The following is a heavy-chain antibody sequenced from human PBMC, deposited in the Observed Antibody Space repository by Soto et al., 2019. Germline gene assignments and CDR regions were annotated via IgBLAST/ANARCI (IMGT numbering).Heavy chain of an antibody. CDR1: GGSINSYF. Sequence: QVQLQESGPGLVKPSETLSLTCTVSGGSINSYFWSWIRQPPGKGLEWIGYIYNSGSTNYNPSLKSRVTISLDTSKNQFSLKLSSVTAADTAVYYCARVGGGFSYGPFDYWGQGTLVTVSS. CDR2: IYNSGST. V-gene: IGHV4-59*01. CDR3: ARVGGGFSYGPFDY. D-gene: IGHD5-18*01. J-gene: IGHJ4*02.